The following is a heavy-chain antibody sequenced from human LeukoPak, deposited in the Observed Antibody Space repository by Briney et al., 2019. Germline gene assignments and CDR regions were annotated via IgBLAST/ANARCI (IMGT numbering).Heavy chain of an antibody. CDR3: ARDRQDFWSGSFDS. V-gene: IGHV3-53*01. CDR1: GFTVSSKY. J-gene: IGHJ4*02. D-gene: IGHD3-3*01. CDR2: IYSGGST. Sequence: GGSLRLSCAASGFTVSSKYMNWVRQAPGKGLEWVSVIYSGGSTYYADSVKGRFTISRDNSKNTLYLQMNSLRAEDTAVYFCARDRQDFWSGSFDSWGQGTLVTVSS.